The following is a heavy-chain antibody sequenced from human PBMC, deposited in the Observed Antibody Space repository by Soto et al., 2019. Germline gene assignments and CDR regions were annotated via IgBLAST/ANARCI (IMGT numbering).Heavy chain of an antibody. CDR1: GFTFSSYG. Sequence: QVQLVESGGGVVQPGRSLRLSCAASGFTFSSYGMHWVRQAPGKGLEWVAVIWYDGSNKYYADSVKGRFTISRDNSKNTLYLQMNSLRAEDTAVYYCATGDYYDSSGSTYGMDVWGQGTTVTVSS. V-gene: IGHV3-33*01. CDR2: IWYDGSNK. D-gene: IGHD3-22*01. J-gene: IGHJ6*02. CDR3: ATGDYYDSSGSTYGMDV.